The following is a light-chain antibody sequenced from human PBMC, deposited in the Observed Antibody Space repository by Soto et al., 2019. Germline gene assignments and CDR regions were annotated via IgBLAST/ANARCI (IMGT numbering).Light chain of an antibody. CDR3: QKYNRAPRT. Sequence: DVQMTQSPSSLSASVGDRVTITCRASQDIYKYLAWFQQKPGKAPRLLIYDASTLKSGVPPRFSGSQSGTDFTLTISGLQPDDVATYYCQKYNRAPRTFGQGTQVEIK. CDR2: DAS. J-gene: IGKJ1*01. V-gene: IGKV1-27*01. CDR1: QDIYKY.